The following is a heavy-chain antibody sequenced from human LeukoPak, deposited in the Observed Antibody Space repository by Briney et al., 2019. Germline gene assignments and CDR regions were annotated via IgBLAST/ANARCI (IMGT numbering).Heavy chain of an antibody. CDR3: ARDYDGGYMDV. Sequence: GGSLRLSCAASGFTFSSYSMNWVRQGPGKGLEWVSSISSSSRHIYYADSVKGRFTISRDNAKNSLYLQMNSLRAEDTAVYYCARDYDGGYMDVWGKGTTVTVSS. CDR1: GFTFSSYS. J-gene: IGHJ6*03. D-gene: IGHD3-3*01. V-gene: IGHV3-21*01. CDR2: ISSSSRHI.